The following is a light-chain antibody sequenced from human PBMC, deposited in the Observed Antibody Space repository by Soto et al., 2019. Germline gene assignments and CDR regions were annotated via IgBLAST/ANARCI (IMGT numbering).Light chain of an antibody. Sequence: EIVLTQSPGTLSLSPGDRATLSCRASQMVSNNYLAWYQQKPVQAPKLRIYGASISATEVPDRLSGSGSGIDFSLTISRLGPEDFAVYYCQQYGTTPLTLGGGAKVEIK. V-gene: IGKV3-20*01. J-gene: IGKJ4*01. CDR2: GAS. CDR3: QQYGTTPLT. CDR1: QMVSNNY.